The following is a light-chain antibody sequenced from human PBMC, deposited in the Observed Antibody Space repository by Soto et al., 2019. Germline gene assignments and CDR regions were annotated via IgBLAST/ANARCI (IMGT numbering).Light chain of an antibody. CDR2: GAS. CDR1: QSLTNNY. CDR3: QQYCSSPLT. Sequence: DIVLTQSPSTLSLSTGERATLSCRASQSLTNNYLAWYQQKPGQAPRLLIYGASSRATGVPDRFSGSGSGTDFTLTISRLEPEDFAVYYCQQYCSSPLTFGQGTKVDIK. J-gene: IGKJ1*01. V-gene: IGKV3-20*01.